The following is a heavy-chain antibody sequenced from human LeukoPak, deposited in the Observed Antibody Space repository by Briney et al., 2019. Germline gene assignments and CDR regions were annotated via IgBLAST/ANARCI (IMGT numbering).Heavy chain of an antibody. D-gene: IGHD3-10*01. J-gene: IGHJ4*02. CDR2: MNPNSGNT. Sequence: ASVTVSCKASGYTLTSYGINWVRQATGQGLEWMGWMNPNSGNTGYAQKFQGRVTMTRNTSISTAYMELSSLRSEDTAVYYCARGGGVYYYGSGSIYWGQGTLVTVSS. CDR3: ARGGGVYYYGSGSIY. V-gene: IGHV1-8*01. CDR1: GYTLTSYG.